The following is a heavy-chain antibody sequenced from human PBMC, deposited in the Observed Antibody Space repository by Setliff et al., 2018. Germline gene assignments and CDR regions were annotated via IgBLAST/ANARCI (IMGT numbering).Heavy chain of an antibody. V-gene: IGHV3-21*05. Sequence: GGSLRLSCAASGFTFDIYSMSWVRQAPGKGLEWVSYIDYSGTQKYYADPVKGRSSISRDDAHSSLFLRMNSLRGEDSAIYYCARDRTHVSFGGQGTLVTVSS. CDR1: GFTFDIYS. J-gene: IGHJ4*02. CDR3: ARDRTHVSF. D-gene: IGHD3-3*01. CDR2: IDYSGTQK.